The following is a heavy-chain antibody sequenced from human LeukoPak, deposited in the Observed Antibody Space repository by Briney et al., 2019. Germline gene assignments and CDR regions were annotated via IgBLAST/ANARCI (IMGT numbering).Heavy chain of an antibody. Sequence: PGGSLRLSCAASGFSVSNTYMSWVRQAPGKGLEWVSIIYSGGNTYYADSVKGRFTISRDNSKNTLYLQMNRLRPEDTAVYYCARDKYFDSTTYYPRFDYWGQGILVTVSS. CDR2: IYSGGNT. CDR1: GFSVSNTY. CDR3: ARDKYFDSTTYYPRFDY. D-gene: IGHD3-22*01. J-gene: IGHJ4*02. V-gene: IGHV3-53*01.